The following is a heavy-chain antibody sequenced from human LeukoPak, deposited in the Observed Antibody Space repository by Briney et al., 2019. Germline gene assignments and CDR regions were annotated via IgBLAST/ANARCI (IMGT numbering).Heavy chain of an antibody. J-gene: IGHJ4*02. V-gene: IGHV3-23*01. Sequence: GGSLRLSCAASGFTFRNFAMSWVRQAPVKGLEWVSGISDTGGGTYYADSVKGRFTISRDNSKSTLYLQMNSLRADDTAVYYCEDLGTADYWGQGTLVTVSS. CDR2: ISDTGGGT. CDR3: EDLGTADY. CDR1: GFTFRNFA.